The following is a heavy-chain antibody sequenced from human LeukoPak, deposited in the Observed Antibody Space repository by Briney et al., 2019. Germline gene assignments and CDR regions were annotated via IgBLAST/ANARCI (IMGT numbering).Heavy chain of an antibody. D-gene: IGHD6-19*01. V-gene: IGHV4-39*07. Sequence: PSETLSLTCTVSGGSISSGGYYWSWIRQPPGKGLEWIGSIYYSGSTYYNPSLKSRVTISVDTSKNQFSLKLSSVTAADTAVCYCARRTYSSGRKVVYFDYWGQGTLVTVSS. CDR1: GGSISSGGYY. J-gene: IGHJ4*02. CDR2: IYYSGST. CDR3: ARRTYSSGRKVVYFDY.